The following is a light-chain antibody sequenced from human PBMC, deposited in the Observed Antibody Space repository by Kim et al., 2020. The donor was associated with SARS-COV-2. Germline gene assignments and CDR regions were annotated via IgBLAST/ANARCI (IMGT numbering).Light chain of an antibody. J-gene: IGLJ3*02. CDR1: SRDVGGYNY. V-gene: IGLV2-8*01. CDR2: EVN. CDR3: SSHAGSNAWV. Sequence: GQSVTISGTGTSRDVGGYNYVTWYQQHPGKAPKLMIYEVNKRPSGVPDRFSASKSGNTASLTVSGLQAEDEADYYCSSHAGSNAWVFGGGTQLTVL.